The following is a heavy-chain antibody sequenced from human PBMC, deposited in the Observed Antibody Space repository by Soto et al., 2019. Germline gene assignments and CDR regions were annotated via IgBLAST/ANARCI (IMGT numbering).Heavy chain of an antibody. CDR3: ARDPPSGTTFAWFDS. CDR1: GFTFSSDS. J-gene: IGHJ5*01. Sequence: EVQLVESGGGLVKPGGSLRLSCAASGFTFSSDSMGWVRQAPGKGLEWVASISSSGSCMNYADSVKGRFTISRDNAKNSLDLQMRSLKDEDTAVYYCARDPPSGTTFAWFDSWGQGTLGTVSS. CDR2: ISSSGSCM. V-gene: IGHV3-21*01. D-gene: IGHD1-7*01.